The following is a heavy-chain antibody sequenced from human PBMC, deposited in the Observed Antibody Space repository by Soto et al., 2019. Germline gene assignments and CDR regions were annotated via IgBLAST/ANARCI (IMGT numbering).Heavy chain of an antibody. CDR3: ARYYRTGWARSYYYGMDV. D-gene: IGHD6-19*01. CDR1: GFSFSGYW. J-gene: IGHJ6*02. Sequence: EAQLVESGGGLVQPGGSLRLSCVASGFSFSGYWMTWVRQAPGKGLAWVANIKQDGSEKYYVDSVKGRVTISRDNAKKSRFLEMSSLRAEDTATYYWARYYRTGWARSYYYGMDVWGQGTTVTVSS. V-gene: IGHV3-7*01. CDR2: IKQDGSEK.